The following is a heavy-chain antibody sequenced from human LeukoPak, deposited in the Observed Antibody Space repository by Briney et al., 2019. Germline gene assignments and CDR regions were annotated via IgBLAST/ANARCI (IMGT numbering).Heavy chain of an antibody. J-gene: IGHJ4*02. D-gene: IGHD3-22*01. Sequence: SETLSPTCTVSGGSISSYYWSWIRQPPGKGLEWIGYIYYSGSTNYNPSLKSRVTISVDTSKNQFSLKLSSVIAADTAVYYCATIGSGYYIYFDYWGQGTLVTVSS. CDR1: GGSISSYY. CDR2: IYYSGST. V-gene: IGHV4-59*01. CDR3: ATIGSGYYIYFDY.